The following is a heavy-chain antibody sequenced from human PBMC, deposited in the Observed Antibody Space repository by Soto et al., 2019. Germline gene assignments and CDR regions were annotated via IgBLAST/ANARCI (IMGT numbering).Heavy chain of an antibody. D-gene: IGHD2-21*02. Sequence: VQLMQSGAEVKKPVSSVKVSCKASGGTFSSHSINWVRQAPGQGLEGMGGIITLFGTSYYAQNFQGRLTITAYQSTSTAYMELNSLTSDDTDVYYCARGVGYGDFSSALLDWGQGTLVTVSS. CDR2: IITLFGTS. CDR1: GGTFSSHS. CDR3: ARGVGYGDFSSALLD. J-gene: IGHJ4*02. V-gene: IGHV1-69*01.